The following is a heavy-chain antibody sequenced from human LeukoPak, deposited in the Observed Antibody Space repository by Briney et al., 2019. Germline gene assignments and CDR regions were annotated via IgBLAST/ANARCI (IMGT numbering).Heavy chain of an antibody. V-gene: IGHV3-23*01. CDR1: GFTFSSSA. D-gene: IGHD2-15*01. CDR2: ISNNGGYT. J-gene: IGHJ4*02. CDR3: AXQXXXXXDGSCYFPY. Sequence: GGSLRLSCAASGFTFSSSAMSWVRQAPGKGLEWVSAISNNGGYTYYADSVQGRFTISRDNSKSTLCLQMNSLRAEDTAVYYCAXQXXXXXDGSCYFPYWGQGTLVTVSS.